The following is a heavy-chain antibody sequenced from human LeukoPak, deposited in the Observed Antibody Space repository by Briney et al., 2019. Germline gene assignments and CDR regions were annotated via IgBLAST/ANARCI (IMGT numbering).Heavy chain of an antibody. J-gene: IGHJ4*02. CDR3: ARRSEKYTSSSREYYFDF. D-gene: IGHD6-6*01. V-gene: IGHV1-69*13. Sequence: GASVKVSCKASGGTFSSYAISWVRQAPGQGLEWMGGIIPIFGTANYAQKFQGRVTITADEPTSTAYMELSSLRSEDTAVYYCARRSEKYTSSSREYYFDFWGQGTLVTVSS. CDR2: IIPIFGTA. CDR1: GGTFSSYA.